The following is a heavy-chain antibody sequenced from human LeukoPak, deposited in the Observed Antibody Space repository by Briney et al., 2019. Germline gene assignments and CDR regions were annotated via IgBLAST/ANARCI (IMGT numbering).Heavy chain of an antibody. V-gene: IGHV3-21*01. D-gene: IGHD3-3*02. CDR1: GFTFSSYS. CDR2: ISSSSSYI. CDR3: ARDQPPISF. J-gene: IGHJ4*02. Sequence: PGGSLRLSCAASGFTFSSYSLSWVRQAPGKGLEWVPSISSSSSYIYYADSVKGRFTISRDHAKNSLYLQMNSRRAEDTAVYYCARDQPPISFWGQGTLVTVLS.